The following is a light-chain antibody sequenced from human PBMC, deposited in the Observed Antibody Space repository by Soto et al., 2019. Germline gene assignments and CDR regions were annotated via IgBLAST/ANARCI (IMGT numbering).Light chain of an antibody. CDR1: QSLLHSNGYNY. CDR2: LGS. Sequence: EIVMTQSPLSLPVTPGEPASISSRSSQSLLHSNGYNYLDWYLQKPGQSPQRLIYLGSNRASGVPDAVSGSASSTDCTLKIRRVAAEDVGVYYCMQDLQTSRTFGRGTKVDIK. J-gene: IGKJ4*02. V-gene: IGKV2-28*01. CDR3: MQDLQTSRT.